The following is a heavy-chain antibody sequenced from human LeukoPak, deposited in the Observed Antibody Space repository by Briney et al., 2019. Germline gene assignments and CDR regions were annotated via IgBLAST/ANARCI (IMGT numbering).Heavy chain of an antibody. J-gene: IGHJ4*02. CDR1: GFTFSNYG. CDR3: ARAKPKNMVRGLIMRRESRYYFDY. V-gene: IGHV3-66*01. CDR2: IYSGGST. D-gene: IGHD3-10*01. Sequence: GGSLRLSCAASGFTFSNYGLSWVRQAPGKGLEWVSVIYSGGSTYYADSVKGRFTISRDNSKNTLYLQMNSLRAEDTAVYYCARAKPKNMVRGLIMRRESRYYFDYWGQGTLVTVSS.